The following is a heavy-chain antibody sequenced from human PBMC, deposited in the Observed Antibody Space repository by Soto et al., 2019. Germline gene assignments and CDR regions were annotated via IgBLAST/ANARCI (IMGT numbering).Heavy chain of an antibody. Sequence: LRLSCEASGFTLSGFDMHWVRQPTGKGLEWVSSIGTAGDTYYAVSVKGRFTISRDNAKNSLSLQMNSLRAGDMAVYFCAKSQEIGTHFFDSWGQGTQVTVSS. V-gene: IGHV3-13*01. D-gene: IGHD6-13*01. CDR2: IGTAGDT. CDR1: GFTLSGFD. CDR3: AKSQEIGTHFFDS. J-gene: IGHJ4*02.